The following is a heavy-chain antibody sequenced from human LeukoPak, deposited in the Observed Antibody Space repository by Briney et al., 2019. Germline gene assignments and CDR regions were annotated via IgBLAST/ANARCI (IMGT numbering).Heavy chain of an antibody. Sequence: PSETLSLTXTVSGGSIGSGDYYWSWIGQPPGKGLQWIGYIYYSGSTYYNPSLKSRVTISVDTSKNQFSLKLSSVTAADTAVYYCAREFLRVNAFDIWGQGTMVTVSS. CDR1: GGSIGSGDYY. CDR3: AREFLRVNAFDI. J-gene: IGHJ3*02. D-gene: IGHD4-17*01. V-gene: IGHV4-30-4*08. CDR2: IYYSGST.